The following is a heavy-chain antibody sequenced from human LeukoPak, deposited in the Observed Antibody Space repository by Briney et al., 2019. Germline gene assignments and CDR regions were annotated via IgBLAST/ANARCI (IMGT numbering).Heavy chain of an antibody. V-gene: IGHV3-69-1*01. J-gene: IGHJ4*02. CDR3: ARDFAYYDFWSGYSTLDY. Sequence: PGGSLRLSCAASGFTVSSNYMIWVRQAPGKGLEWVSYISSSSTIYYADSVKGRFTISRDNAKNSLYLQMNSLRAEDTAVYYCARDFAYYDFWSGYSTLDYWGQGTLVTVSS. CDR1: GFTVSSNY. CDR2: ISSSSTI. D-gene: IGHD3-3*01.